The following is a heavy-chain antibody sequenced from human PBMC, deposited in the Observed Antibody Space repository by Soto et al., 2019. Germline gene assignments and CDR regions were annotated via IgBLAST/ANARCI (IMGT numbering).Heavy chain of an antibody. CDR3: ARHRTVPLSSVSDH. CDR2: NNFRDDP. CDR1: GDSISSTTYY. Sequence: QVQLQASGPGQVKPSETLSLTCTVSGDSISSTTYYWGWIRQTPGEGLEWIGINNFRDDPYYNPSLQSRVTISVDSSRSQFSLKLTSVTVADTAVYYCARHRTVPLSSVSDHWGQGTLVTVSS. V-gene: IGHV4-39*01. D-gene: IGHD6-19*01. J-gene: IGHJ4*02.